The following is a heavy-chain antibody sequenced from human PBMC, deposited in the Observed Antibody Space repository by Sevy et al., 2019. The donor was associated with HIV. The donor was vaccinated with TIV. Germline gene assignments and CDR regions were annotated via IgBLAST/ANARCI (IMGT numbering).Heavy chain of an antibody. V-gene: IGHV3-23*01. CDR1: GFTFSSYA. CDR2: ISGSGGST. J-gene: IGHJ4*02. Sequence: GGSLRLPCAASGFTFSSYAMSWVRQAPGKGLEWVSAISGSGGSTYYADSVKGRFTISRDNSKNTLYLQMNSLRAEDTAVYYCAKDAHSSSWYERDYWGQGTLVTVSS. CDR3: AKDAHSSSWYERDY. D-gene: IGHD6-13*01.